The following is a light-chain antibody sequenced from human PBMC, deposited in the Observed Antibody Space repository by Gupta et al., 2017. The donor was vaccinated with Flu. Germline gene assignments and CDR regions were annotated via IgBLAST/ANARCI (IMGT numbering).Light chain of an antibody. CDR1: QSVSRY. J-gene: IGKJ5*01. Sequence: EIVLTQSPANLFVSPGDSATLSCRASQSVSRYLDWFQQKPGQAPRLLIYGASSRATGNPARFSGSGSGTEFTLTITSLHSEDFAVYYCQHYGNWPITFGQGTRVEIK. V-gene: IGKV3-15*01. CDR3: QHYGNWPIT. CDR2: GAS.